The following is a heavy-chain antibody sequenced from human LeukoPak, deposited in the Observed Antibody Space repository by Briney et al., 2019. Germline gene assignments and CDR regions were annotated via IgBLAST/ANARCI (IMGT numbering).Heavy chain of an antibody. CDR1: HYSISNNYY. V-gene: IGHV4-38-2*02. J-gene: IGHJ4*02. Sequence: SETLSLTCSVSHYSISNNYYWGWIRQSPGKGLEWIGSIYHSGSTYYNPSLRSRVSISMDTSKNQSSLKLRFVTAADTAVYYCAREMRGSASATYWGQGMLVTVSS. CDR2: IYHSGST. CDR3: AREMRGSASATY. D-gene: IGHD6-6*01.